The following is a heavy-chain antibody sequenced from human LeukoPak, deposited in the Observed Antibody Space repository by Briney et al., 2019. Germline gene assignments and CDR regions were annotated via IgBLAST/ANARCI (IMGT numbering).Heavy chain of an antibody. CDR1: GGSISTSSYY. D-gene: IGHD1-26*01. J-gene: IGHJ4*02. V-gene: IGHV4-39*01. CDR3: ASLRERSYYARGFDY. Sequence: SETLSLTCTVSGGSISTSSYYWGWIRQPPGKGLAWIGSIYYSGSTYYNPSLKSRVTISVDTSKNQFSLKLSSVTAADTAVYYCASLRERSYYARGFDYWGQGTLVTVPS. CDR2: IYYSGST.